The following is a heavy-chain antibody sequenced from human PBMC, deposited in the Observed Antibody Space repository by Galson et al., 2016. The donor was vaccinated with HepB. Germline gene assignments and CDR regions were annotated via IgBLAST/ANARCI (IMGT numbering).Heavy chain of an antibody. J-gene: IGHJ3*02. Sequence: SLRLSCAASGFTFNNYAMHWVRQAPGRGLEWVAVLSSAGGNEYYADSVKGRFTSSRENSKNILFLQMNSLRPAETAVYYCARDTNPGGGALAVGFDSWGQGTIVTVSS. CDR2: LSSAGGNE. V-gene: IGHV3-30*04. CDR1: GFTFNNYA. CDR3: ARDTNPGGGALAVGFDS. D-gene: IGHD3-16*01.